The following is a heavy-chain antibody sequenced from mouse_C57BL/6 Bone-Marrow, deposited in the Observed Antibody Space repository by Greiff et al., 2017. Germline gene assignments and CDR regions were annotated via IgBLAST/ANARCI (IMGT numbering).Heavy chain of an antibody. CDR1: GYTFTDYY. CDR3: ARVGDYYSNSYYYDY. V-gene: IGHV1-19*01. J-gene: IGHJ2*01. D-gene: IGHD2-5*01. Sequence: EVQLQQSGPVLVKPGASVKMSCKASGYTFTDYYMHWVKQSPGKSLEWIGVINPYNGGTSYNQKFKGKATLTVDKSSSTAYMELSSLTSEDSAVXYCARVGDYYSNSYYYDYWGQGTTLTVSS. CDR2: INPYNGGT.